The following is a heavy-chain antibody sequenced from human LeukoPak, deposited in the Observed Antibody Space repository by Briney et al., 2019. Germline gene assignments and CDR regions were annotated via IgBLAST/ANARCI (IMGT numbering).Heavy chain of an antibody. D-gene: IGHD4-17*01. J-gene: IGHJ5*02. CDR2: INHSGST. V-gene: IGHV4-34*01. Sequence: TETLSLTCTVSGGSISTYYWSWIRQPPGKGLEWIGEINHSGSTNYNPSLKSRVTISVDTSKNQFSLKLSSVTAADTAVYYCARKADYGVSWFDPWGQGTLVTVSS. CDR3: ARKADYGVSWFDP. CDR1: GGSISTYY.